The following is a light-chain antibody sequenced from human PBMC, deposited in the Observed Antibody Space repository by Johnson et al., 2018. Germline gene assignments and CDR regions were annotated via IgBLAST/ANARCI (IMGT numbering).Light chain of an antibody. V-gene: IGLV1-51*02. J-gene: IGLJ1*01. CDR1: SSNIGNNY. CDR3: GTWDISLSAGNG. CDR2: ENN. Sequence: QSVLTQPPSVSAAPGQKVTISCSGSSSNIGNNYVSWYQQLPGTAPKLLIYENNKRPSGIPDRFSGSQPGTSATLGITGLQTGAGTAYYCGTWDISLSAGNGCGTGAKVTVL.